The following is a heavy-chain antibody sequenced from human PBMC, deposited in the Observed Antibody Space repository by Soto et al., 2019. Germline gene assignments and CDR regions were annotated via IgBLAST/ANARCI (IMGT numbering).Heavy chain of an antibody. CDR1: GFTCSSYA. Sequence: EVQLLESGGGLVQPGGSLRLSCAASGFTCSSYAMSWVRQAPGKGLEWVSAISGSGGSTYYADSVKGRFTISRDNSKNTLYLQMNSVRAEDTAVYYCAPHLWFGELYYWGQGTLVTVSS. CDR3: APHLWFGELYY. D-gene: IGHD3-10*01. V-gene: IGHV3-23*01. J-gene: IGHJ4*02. CDR2: ISGSGGST.